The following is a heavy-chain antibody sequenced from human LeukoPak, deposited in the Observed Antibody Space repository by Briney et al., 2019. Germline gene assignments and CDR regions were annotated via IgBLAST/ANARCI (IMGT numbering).Heavy chain of an antibody. D-gene: IGHD1-26*01. Sequence: GRSLRLSCAASGFTFSSYGMHWVRQAPGKGLEWVAVISYDGSNKYYADSVKGRFTISRDNSKNTLYLQMNSLRAEDTAVYYCAKDRNVGSYSGSDWFDPWGQGTLVTVSS. J-gene: IGHJ5*02. CDR1: GFTFSSYG. CDR2: ISYDGSNK. CDR3: AKDRNVGSYSGSDWFDP. V-gene: IGHV3-30*18.